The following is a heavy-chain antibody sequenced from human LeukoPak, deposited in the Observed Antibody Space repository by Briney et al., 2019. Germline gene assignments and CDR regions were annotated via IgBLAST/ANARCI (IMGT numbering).Heavy chain of an antibody. D-gene: IGHD6-19*01. CDR1: GFTFSSYN. CDR3: ARIGSGWYWDY. Sequence: PGGSLRLSCAASGFTFSSYNMYWVRQAPGQGLEWVSSLSGGSDHIYYADPVKGRFTISRDNAKNSLYLQMNSLRAEDTAAYYCARIGSGWYWDYWGQGTLVTVSS. J-gene: IGHJ4*02. V-gene: IGHV3-21*01. CDR2: LSGGSDHI.